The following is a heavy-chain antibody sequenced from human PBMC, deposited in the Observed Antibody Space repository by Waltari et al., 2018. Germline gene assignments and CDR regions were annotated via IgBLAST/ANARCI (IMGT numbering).Heavy chain of an antibody. Sequence: QVQLVQSGAEVKKPGSSVKVSCKASGGTFSSYAISWGRQAPGQGLEWMGGIIPIFGTATYAQKFQGRVTITTDESTSTAYMELSSLRSEDTAVYYCARDITGRHYFDYWGQGTLFTVSS. CDR3: ARDITGRHYFDY. J-gene: IGHJ4*02. CDR1: GGTFSSYA. D-gene: IGHD1-20*01. V-gene: IGHV1-69*05. CDR2: IIPIFGTA.